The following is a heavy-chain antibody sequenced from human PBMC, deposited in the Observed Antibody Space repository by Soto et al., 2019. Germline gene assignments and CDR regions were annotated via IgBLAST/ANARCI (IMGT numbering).Heavy chain of an antibody. D-gene: IGHD3-10*01. J-gene: IGHJ6*03. Sequence: GASVKVSCKVSGYTLTELSMHWVRQAPGKGLEWMGGFDPEDGETIYAQKFQGRVTMTEDTSTDTAYMELSSLRSEDTAVYYCATVIYGSGGGYYYYYMDVWGKGTTVTVSS. CDR1: GYTLTELS. V-gene: IGHV1-24*01. CDR3: ATVIYGSGGGYYYYYMDV. CDR2: FDPEDGET.